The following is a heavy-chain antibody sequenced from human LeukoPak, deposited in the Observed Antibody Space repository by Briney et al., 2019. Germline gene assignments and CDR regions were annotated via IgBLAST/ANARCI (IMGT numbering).Heavy chain of an antibody. CDR2: IKQDGSEK. J-gene: IGHJ6*02. V-gene: IGHV3-7*03. CDR3: ARVAFSYGSPSLGYYYYYGLDV. D-gene: IGHD5-18*01. Sequence: GGSLRLSCAASGFTFSTYWMSWVRQAPRKGLEWVANIKQDGSEKYYVDSVKGRFTISRDNAKNSLFLQMNSLRAEDTAVYYCARVAFSYGSPSLGYYYYYGLDVWGQGTTVTVSS. CDR1: GFTFSTYW.